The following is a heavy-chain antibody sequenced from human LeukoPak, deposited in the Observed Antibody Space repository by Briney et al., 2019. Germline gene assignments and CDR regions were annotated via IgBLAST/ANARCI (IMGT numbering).Heavy chain of an antibody. CDR3: ATRGVQPSDGFDI. D-gene: IGHD3-10*01. CDR2: IYPRDSGT. V-gene: IGHV5-51*01. CDR1: GYSLTNYW. Sequence: GESLQISCKGSGYSLTNYWIGWVRPMPGKGLEWMGIIYPRDSGTRYSPSFQGQVTISADKSINTAYLQWSSLKASDTAMYYCATRGVQPSDGFDIWGQGTMVTVSS. J-gene: IGHJ3*02.